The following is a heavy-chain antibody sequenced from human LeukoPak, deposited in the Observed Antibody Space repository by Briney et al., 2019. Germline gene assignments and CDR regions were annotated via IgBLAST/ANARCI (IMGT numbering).Heavy chain of an antibody. CDR3: TKDTRPLY. Sequence: GGSLRLSCAASGFTFSSYVMSWVRQAPGKGLERVSAISGSGTSTYYADSVKGRFTISRDNSKNTLYLQMNSLRAGDTAVFYCTKDTRPLYWGQGTLVTVSS. J-gene: IGHJ4*02. D-gene: IGHD1-1*01. V-gene: IGHV3-23*01. CDR1: GFTFSSYV. CDR2: ISGSGTST.